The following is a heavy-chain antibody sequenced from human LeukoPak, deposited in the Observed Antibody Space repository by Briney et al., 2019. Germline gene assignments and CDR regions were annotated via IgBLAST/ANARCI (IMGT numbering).Heavy chain of an antibody. J-gene: IGHJ4*02. CDR1: GGSISRYY. CDR3: ARGGYYDSSGYYYSAPPDY. CDR2: IYTSGST. D-gene: IGHD3-22*01. Sequence: SETLSLTCTVSGGSISRYYWSWIRQPAGKGLEWIGRIYTSGSTNYNPSLKRRVTMSVDTSKNQFSLKLSSVTAADTAVYYCARGGYYDSSGYYYSAPPDYWGQGTLVTVSS. V-gene: IGHV4-4*07.